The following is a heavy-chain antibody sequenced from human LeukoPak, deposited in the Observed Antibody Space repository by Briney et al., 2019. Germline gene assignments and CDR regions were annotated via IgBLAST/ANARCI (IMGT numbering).Heavy chain of an antibody. D-gene: IGHD3-22*01. CDR3: ARSSEGRYYYDSSGFSYYYYYMDV. V-gene: IGHV4-59*01. Sequence: SETLSLTCTVSGGSISSYYWSWIRQPPGKGLEWIGYIHYSGSTNYNPSLKSRVTISGDTSKNQFSLKLRSVTAADTAVYYCARSSEGRYYYDSSGFSYYYYYMDVWGKGTTVTISS. CDR1: GGSISSYY. J-gene: IGHJ6*03. CDR2: IHYSGST.